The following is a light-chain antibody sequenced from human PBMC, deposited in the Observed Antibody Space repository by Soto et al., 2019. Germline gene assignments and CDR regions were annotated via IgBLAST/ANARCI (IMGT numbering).Light chain of an antibody. V-gene: IGLV2-11*01. CDR3: RSYAGSYTFEVV. Sequence: QSVLTQPRSVSGSPGQSVTISCTGTSSDVGGYNYVSWYQQHPGKAPKLMIYDVSKRPSGVPDRFSGSKSGNTASLTISGLQAEDEADYYCRSYAGSYTFEVVFGGGTKLTVL. J-gene: IGLJ2*01. CDR1: SSDVGGYNY. CDR2: DVS.